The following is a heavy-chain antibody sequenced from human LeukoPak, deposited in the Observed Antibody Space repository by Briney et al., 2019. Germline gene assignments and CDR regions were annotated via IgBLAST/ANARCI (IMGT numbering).Heavy chain of an antibody. J-gene: IGHJ4*02. CDR1: GFTFDDYA. V-gene: IGHV3-23*01. Sequence: GGSLRLSCAASGFTFDDYAMHWVRQAPGKGLEWVSAISGSGGSTYYADSVKGRFTISRDNSKNTLYLQMNSLRAEDTAVYYCAKGGGYSGYDPTKGVDSFDYWGQGTLVTVSS. CDR3: AKGGGYSGYDPTKGVDSFDY. D-gene: IGHD5-12*01. CDR2: ISGSGGST.